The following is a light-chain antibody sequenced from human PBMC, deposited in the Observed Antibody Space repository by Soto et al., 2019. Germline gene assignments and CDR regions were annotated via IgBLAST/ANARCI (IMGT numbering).Light chain of an antibody. CDR2: DAS. V-gene: IGKV3-11*01. CDR3: QQRSIWPPLFT. Sequence: DTVLTQSPPTLSLSPGERATLSCRASQSVGSRLAWYRQKPGQAPRLLIYDASNRATGIPPSFSGSGSGTDFTLTISSLEPEDFAIYFCQQRSIWPPLFTFGPGTRVEIK. CDR1: QSVGSR. J-gene: IGKJ3*01.